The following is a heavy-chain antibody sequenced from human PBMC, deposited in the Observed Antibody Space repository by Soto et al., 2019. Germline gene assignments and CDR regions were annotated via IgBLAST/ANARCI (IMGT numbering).Heavy chain of an antibody. D-gene: IGHD2-8*01. CDR2: INPSGGST. Sequence: ASVKVSCKASGYTFTSYYMHWVRQAPGQGLEWMGIINPSGGSTSYAQKFQGRVTMTRDTSTSTVYMELSSLRSEDTAVYYCARDFIAMVYAPDAFDIWGQGTMVTVSS. CDR1: GYTFTSYY. V-gene: IGHV1-46*03. CDR3: ARDFIAMVYAPDAFDI. J-gene: IGHJ3*02.